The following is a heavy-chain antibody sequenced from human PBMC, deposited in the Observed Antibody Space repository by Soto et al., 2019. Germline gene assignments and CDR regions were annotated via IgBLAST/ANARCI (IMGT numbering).Heavy chain of an antibody. CDR2: IKEDGSEK. V-gene: IGHV3-7*01. Sequence: GGSLRLSCAASGFTFSSYGMHWVRQAPGKGLEWVANIKEDGSEKHYVDSVKGRFTISRDNAKNSLYLQMNSLRVEDTAVYFCSRDVVVGAKALNYWGQGALVTVSS. D-gene: IGHD2-15*01. CDR1: GFTFSSYG. CDR3: SRDVVVGAKALNY. J-gene: IGHJ4*02.